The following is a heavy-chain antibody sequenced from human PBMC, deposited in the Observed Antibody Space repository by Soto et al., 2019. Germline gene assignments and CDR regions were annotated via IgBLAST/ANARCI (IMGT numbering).Heavy chain of an antibody. D-gene: IGHD3-10*02. CDR1: GFTFSTFW. CDR3: ARSGDNYNVLDY. V-gene: IGHV3-7*03. Sequence: GGSLRLSCAASGFTFSTFWMSWVRQAPGKGPEWVANIDLDGTEKYYVDSVKGRFTISRDNAKNSLYLQLNSLRGEDTAIYYCARSGDNYNVLDYWGQGTPVTVSS. CDR2: IDLDGTEK. J-gene: IGHJ4*02.